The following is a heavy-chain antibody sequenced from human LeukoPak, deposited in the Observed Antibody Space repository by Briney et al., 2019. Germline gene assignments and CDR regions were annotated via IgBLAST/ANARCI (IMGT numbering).Heavy chain of an antibody. CDR1: GGYISDYF. D-gene: IGHD6-13*01. CDR3: ARESVAAGTRWFDY. Sequence: SETLSLTCTVFGGYISDYFWTWIRQSAGKGLEWIGRVQISENNNYNPSLRSRVTLSLDTSKNQFSLQLTSVTAADTAIYYCARESVAAGTRWFDYWGQGTLVTVSS. V-gene: IGHV4-4*07. J-gene: IGHJ4*02. CDR2: VQISENN.